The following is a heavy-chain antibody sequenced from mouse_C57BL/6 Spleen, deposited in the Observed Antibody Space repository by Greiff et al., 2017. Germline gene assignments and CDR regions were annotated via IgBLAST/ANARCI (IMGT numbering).Heavy chain of an antibody. D-gene: IGHD2-5*01. Sequence: QVQLQQSGAELVKPGASVKISCKASGYAFSSYWMNWVKQRPGKGLEWIGQIYPGDGDTNYNGKFKVKATLTADKSSSTADMQLSSLTSEDSAVYFCAPYYSNSYYAMDYWGQGTSVTVSS. V-gene: IGHV1-80*01. CDR2: IYPGDGDT. CDR3: APYYSNSYYAMDY. CDR1: GYAFSSYW. J-gene: IGHJ4*01.